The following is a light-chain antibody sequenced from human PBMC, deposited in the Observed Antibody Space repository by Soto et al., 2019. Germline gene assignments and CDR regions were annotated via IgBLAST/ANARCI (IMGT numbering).Light chain of an antibody. CDR2: EGS. V-gene: IGLV2-23*01. J-gene: IGLJ3*02. Sequence: QSALTQPASVSGSPGQSITISCTGTSSDVGSYNLVSWYQQHPGKAPKLMIYEGSKRPSVVSNRFSGSNSGNTAFLTISGLQAEDEADYYCCSYAGSSTCVFGGGTKLTVL. CDR3: CSYAGSSTCV. CDR1: SSDVGSYNL.